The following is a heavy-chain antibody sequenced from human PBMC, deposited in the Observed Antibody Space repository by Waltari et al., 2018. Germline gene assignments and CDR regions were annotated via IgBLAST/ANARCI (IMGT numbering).Heavy chain of an antibody. J-gene: IGHJ4*02. D-gene: IGHD1-26*01. Sequence: QVQLQESGPGLGKPSETLSLTCAVSGYSISSGSYWGWTRQPPGKGLEWIGSIYHSGSTYYNPSLKSRVTISVDTSKNQFSLKLSSVTAADTAVYYCAREYSGSLYYFDYWGQGTLVTVSS. CDR2: IYHSGST. CDR3: AREYSGSLYYFDY. CDR1: GYSISSGSY. V-gene: IGHV4-38-2*02.